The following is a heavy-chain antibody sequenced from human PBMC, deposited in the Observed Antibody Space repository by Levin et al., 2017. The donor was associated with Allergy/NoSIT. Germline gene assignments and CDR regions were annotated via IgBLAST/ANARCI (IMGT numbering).Heavy chain of an antibody. CDR1: EFSFSRYS. V-gene: IGHV3-48*01. Sequence: SCAASEFSFSRYSFHWVRQAPGKGLEWLSYISGSGATIYYADSVTGRFTISRDNDKNSLYLQLNSLRAEDTAVYYCARERVGAFDYWGQGTLVTVS. CDR2: ISGSGATI. CDR3: ARERVGAFDY. D-gene: IGHD3-16*01. J-gene: IGHJ4*02.